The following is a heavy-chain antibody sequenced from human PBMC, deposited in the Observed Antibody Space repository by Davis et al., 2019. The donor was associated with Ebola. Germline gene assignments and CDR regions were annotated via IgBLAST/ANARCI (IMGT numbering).Heavy chain of an antibody. CDR3: TSYDS. CDR1: GGSINNYH. CDR2: IYSGGGS. J-gene: IGHJ4*02. Sequence: MPSETLSLTCTVSGGSINNYHWSWIRQPPGRELEWIAYIYSGGGSYYNPSLKSRVTISVDTSKNQFSLKVTSMTAADTAVYYCTSYDSWGQGAHVTVSS. V-gene: IGHV4-59*12. D-gene: IGHD3-16*01.